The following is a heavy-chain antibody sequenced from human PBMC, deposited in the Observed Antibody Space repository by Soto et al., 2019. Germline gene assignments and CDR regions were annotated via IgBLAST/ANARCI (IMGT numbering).Heavy chain of an antibody. CDR3: AKDQWEFHGGLDS. V-gene: IGHV3-30*18. CDR2: TSYDGTKT. CDR1: VFTCSSRG. J-gene: IGHJ4*02. D-gene: IGHD1-26*01. Sequence: GALRISCAASVFTCSSRGMHWVRQAPGQGLEWVAGTSYDGTKTYYMDSVEGRFTISRDNSKNTVYLQMNSLTADDTAVYYCAKDQWEFHGGLDSWGQGTLVTVSS.